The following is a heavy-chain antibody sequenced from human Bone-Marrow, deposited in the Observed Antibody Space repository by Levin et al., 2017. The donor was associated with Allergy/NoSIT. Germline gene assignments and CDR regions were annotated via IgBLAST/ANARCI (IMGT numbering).Heavy chain of an antibody. CDR3: TTARDALDM. Sequence: PGGSLRLSCVASGFSFSSAWMNWVRRAPGKGLEWVGRIKSETGGGTTDYAAPVKGRFTISRDDSKDTLYLQMNSLKTEDTAVYYCTTARDALDMWGQGTMVTVSS. CDR1: GFSFSSAW. V-gene: IGHV3-15*07. CDR2: IKSETGGGTT. J-gene: IGHJ3*02.